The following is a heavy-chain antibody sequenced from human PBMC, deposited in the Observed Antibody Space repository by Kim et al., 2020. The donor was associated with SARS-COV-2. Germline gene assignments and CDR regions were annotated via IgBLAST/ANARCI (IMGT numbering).Heavy chain of an antibody. V-gene: IGHV1-58*01. CDR3: AVFPTSSYGDYEY. CDR1: GFTFTSSA. Sequence: SVKVSCKASGFTFTSSAVQWVRQARGQRLEWIGWIVVGSGNTNYAQKFQERVTITRDMSTSTAYMELSSLRSEDTAVYYCAVFPTSSYGDYEYWGQGTLVTVSS. J-gene: IGHJ4*02. CDR2: IVVGSGNT. D-gene: IGHD4-17*01.